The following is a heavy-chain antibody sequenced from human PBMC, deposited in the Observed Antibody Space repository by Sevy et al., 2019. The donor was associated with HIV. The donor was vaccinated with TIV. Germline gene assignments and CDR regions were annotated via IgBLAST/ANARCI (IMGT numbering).Heavy chain of an antibody. J-gene: IGHJ4*02. CDR1: GGSISSGGYY. D-gene: IGHD4-17*01. V-gene: IGHV4-31*03. CDR2: ISYSGST. CDR3: ARAAYGDYVYHY. Sequence: SETLSLTCTVSGGSISSGGYYWSWIRQHPGKGLEWIGNISYSGSTYYNPSLKSRVTISVDTSKNQFSLKLSSVTAADTAVYYCARAAYGDYVYHYWGPGTLVTVS.